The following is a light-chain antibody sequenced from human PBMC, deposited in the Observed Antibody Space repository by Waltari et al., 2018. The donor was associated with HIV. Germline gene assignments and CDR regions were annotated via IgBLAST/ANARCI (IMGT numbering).Light chain of an antibody. CDR1: SSSIGRNY. CDR2: RNN. Sequence: QSVLTPPPSASGTPGQRVTISCSGSSSSIGRNYVYWYQQLPGTAPKLLIYRNNQRPSGVPDRFSGSKSGTSASLAISGLRSEDEADYYCAAWDDSLSGYVFGTGTKVTVL. J-gene: IGLJ1*01. V-gene: IGLV1-47*01. CDR3: AAWDDSLSGYV.